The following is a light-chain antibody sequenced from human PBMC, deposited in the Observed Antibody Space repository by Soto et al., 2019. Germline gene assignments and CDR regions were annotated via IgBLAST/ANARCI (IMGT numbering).Light chain of an antibody. CDR3: MQTLQTPLT. CDR1: QSLLHSNGYNY. CDR2: LGS. J-gene: IGKJ4*01. V-gene: IGKV2-28*01. Sequence: DFVMTQSPLSLSVTPGETASISCRSSQSLLHSNGYNYVHWYLQKPGQSPQRLIYLGSNPASGVPDRCRGSGSGTDFTLEISTVEADDVGVYYCMQTLQTPLTFGGGTNVEIK.